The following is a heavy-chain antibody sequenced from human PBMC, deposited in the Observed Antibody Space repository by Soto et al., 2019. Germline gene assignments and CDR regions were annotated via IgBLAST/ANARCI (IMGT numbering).Heavy chain of an antibody. V-gene: IGHV2-5*02. CDR3: AHSRGFPDYDYIWGSYRYTRNWFDP. J-gene: IGHJ5*02. CDR2: IYWDDDK. D-gene: IGHD3-16*02. Sequence: GSGPTLVNPTQTLTLTCTFSGFSLSTSGVGVGWIRQPPGKALEWLALIYWDDDKRYSPSLKSRLTITKDTSKNQVVLTMTNMDPVDTATYYCAHSRGFPDYDYIWGSYRYTRNWFDPWGQGTLVTVSS. CDR1: GFSLSTSGVG.